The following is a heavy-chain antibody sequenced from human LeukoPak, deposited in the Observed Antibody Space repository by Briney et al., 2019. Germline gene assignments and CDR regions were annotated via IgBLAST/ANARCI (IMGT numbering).Heavy chain of an antibody. V-gene: IGHV4-59*05. CDR1: GGSISSYY. J-gene: IGHJ4*02. Sequence: SETLSLTCTVSGGSISSYYWSWIRQPAGKGLEWIGSIYYSGSTYYNPSLKSRVTISVDTSKNQFSLKLSSVTAADTAVYYCARQDYYDREDWGQGTLVTVSS. D-gene: IGHD3-22*01. CDR2: IYYSGST. CDR3: ARQDYYDRED.